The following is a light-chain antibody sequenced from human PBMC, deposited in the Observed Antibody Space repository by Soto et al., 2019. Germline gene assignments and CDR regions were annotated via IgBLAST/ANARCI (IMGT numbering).Light chain of an antibody. V-gene: IGKV1-9*01. Sequence: DIQLTQSPSLLSTFVGDRVTITCRASQGIASNLAWYQQKPGKAPKLLIYGAITLQSGVPSRFSGSGSGTQFTLTLTSLQPEDFATYYCQHLHIYPITFGQGTRLEIK. CDR3: QHLHIYPIT. CDR1: QGIASN. J-gene: IGKJ5*01. CDR2: GAI.